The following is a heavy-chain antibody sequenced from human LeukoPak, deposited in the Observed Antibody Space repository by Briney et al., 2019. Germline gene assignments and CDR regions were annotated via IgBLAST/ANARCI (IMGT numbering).Heavy chain of an antibody. J-gene: IGHJ4*02. Sequence: GRSLKLPCAVSGFTFSDCAIHWVRPAPGKGLEWVARIDSRAKSHATAYAASVRGRFTVSRDDSKSTAWLQMNSPETEDTAVYFCTRDGGSWSHLDFWGQGTLVTVSS. CDR3: TRDGGSWSHLDF. D-gene: IGHD2-15*01. CDR2: IDSRAKSHAT. V-gene: IGHV3-73*01. CDR1: GFTFSDCA.